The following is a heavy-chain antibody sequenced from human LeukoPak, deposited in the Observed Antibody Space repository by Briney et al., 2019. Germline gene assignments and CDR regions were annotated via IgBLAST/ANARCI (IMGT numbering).Heavy chain of an antibody. CDR1: GGSISSYY. CDR3: ARGYSYDPHPSFFDY. J-gene: IGHJ4*02. V-gene: IGHV4-59*01. D-gene: IGHD5-18*01. Sequence: PSETLSLTCTVSGGSISSYYWSWIRQPPGKGLEWIGYTYYSGSTNYNPSLKSRVTISVDTSKNQFSLKLSSVTAADTAVYYCARGYSYDPHPSFFDYWGQGTLVTVSS. CDR2: TYYSGST.